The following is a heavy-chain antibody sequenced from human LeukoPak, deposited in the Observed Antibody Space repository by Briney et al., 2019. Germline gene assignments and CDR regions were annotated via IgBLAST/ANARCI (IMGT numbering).Heavy chain of an antibody. Sequence: PGGSLRLSCVASGFTFSSYAMTWVRQAPGKGLECVSAISGSGDNTYYADSVKGRFTISRENSKIRVFLQMDSLRAEDTALYYCVKVRSPLITFGGVIVPPYFDYWGQGTLVTVSS. J-gene: IGHJ4*02. V-gene: IGHV3-23*01. D-gene: IGHD3-16*02. CDR1: GFTFSSYA. CDR3: VKVRSPLITFGGVIVPPYFDY. CDR2: ISGSGDNT.